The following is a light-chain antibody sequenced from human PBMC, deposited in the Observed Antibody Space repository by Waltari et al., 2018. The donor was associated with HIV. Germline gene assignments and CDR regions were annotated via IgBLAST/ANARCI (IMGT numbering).Light chain of an antibody. J-gene: IGLJ2*01. Sequence: QSALTQPRSVSGSPGQSVTISCTGTSDNVGGYDYVSWYQHHPGKARRLRIYDVIELPSWVPDRFSGSKSGNTAALTISGLQSDGESDYYCCSYAGSKTRLFGGGTKLTVL. CDR2: DVI. CDR1: SDNVGGYDY. V-gene: IGLV2-11*01. CDR3: CSYAGSKTRL.